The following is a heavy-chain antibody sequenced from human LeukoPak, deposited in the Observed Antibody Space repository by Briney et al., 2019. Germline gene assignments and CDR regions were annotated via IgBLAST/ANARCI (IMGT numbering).Heavy chain of an antibody. CDR2: IIPIFGTA. J-gene: IGHJ6*03. Sequence: GSSVKVSCKASGGTFSSYAISWVRQAPGQGLEWMGGIIPIFGTANYAQKFQGRVTITADKSTSTAYMELSSLRSEDTAVYYCATGATTVTPKVGGYYYYMDVWGKGTTVTVSS. CDR3: ATGATTVTPKVGGYYYYMDV. CDR1: GGTFSSYA. V-gene: IGHV1-69*06. D-gene: IGHD4-17*01.